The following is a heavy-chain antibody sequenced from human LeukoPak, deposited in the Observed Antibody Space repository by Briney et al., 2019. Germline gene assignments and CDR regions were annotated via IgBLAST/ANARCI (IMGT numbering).Heavy chain of an antibody. Sequence: PWASVKVSCKASGYTVTSYGISWVRQAPGQGLEWMGWISAYNGNTNYAQKLQGRVTMTTDTSTSTAYMELRSLRSDDTAVYYCARVGYYYDSSGEGYWGQGTLVTVSS. CDR2: ISAYNGNT. CDR1: GYTVTSYG. J-gene: IGHJ4*02. D-gene: IGHD3-22*01. V-gene: IGHV1-18*04. CDR3: ARVGYYYDSSGEGY.